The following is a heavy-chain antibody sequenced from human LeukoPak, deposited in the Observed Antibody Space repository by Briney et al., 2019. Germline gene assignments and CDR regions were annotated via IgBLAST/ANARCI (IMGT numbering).Heavy chain of an antibody. CDR3: ARHHRESYYDFWSGFHDAFDI. D-gene: IGHD3-3*01. V-gene: IGHV4-39*01. CDR2: TYYSGST. CDR1: GGSFSGYY. J-gene: IGHJ3*02. Sequence: SETLSLTCAVYGGSFSGYYWGWIRQPPGKGLEWIGSTYYSGSTYYNPSLKSRVTISVDTSKNQFSLKLSSVTAADTAVYYCARHHRESYYDFWSGFHDAFDIWGQGTMVTVSS.